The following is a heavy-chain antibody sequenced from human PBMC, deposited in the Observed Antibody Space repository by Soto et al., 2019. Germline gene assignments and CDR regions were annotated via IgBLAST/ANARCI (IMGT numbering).Heavy chain of an antibody. CDR3: ARGDRDGGNAEIDY. D-gene: IGHD5-12*01. CDR1: VCSVSSVIYY. CDR2: IYYIGST. V-gene: IGHV4-61*01. Sequence: PSETLSLTCTFSVCSVSSVIYYLSCIRQPPWKGLEWIGYIYYIGSTNYNPSLKSRVTISVDTSKKQFYLKLNSVTAADTAVYYCARGDRDGGNAEIDYWGKGNMVNVSS. J-gene: IGHJ4*02.